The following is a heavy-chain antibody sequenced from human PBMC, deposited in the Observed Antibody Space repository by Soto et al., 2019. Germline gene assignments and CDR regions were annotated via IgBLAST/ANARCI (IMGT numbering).Heavy chain of an antibody. D-gene: IGHD3-3*01. CDR2: IKQDGSDK. V-gene: IGHV3-7*01. CDR3: ATGGRVTING. CDR1: GFIFSSYW. Sequence: EVPLVESGGGLVQPGGSLTLSCAASGFIFSSYWMTWVRQAPGKGLEWVANIKQDGSDKYYVDSLKGRFTISRDNAKNSLYLQMNSLRAEDTAVYYCATGGRVTINGWGQGTLVTVSS. J-gene: IGHJ4*02.